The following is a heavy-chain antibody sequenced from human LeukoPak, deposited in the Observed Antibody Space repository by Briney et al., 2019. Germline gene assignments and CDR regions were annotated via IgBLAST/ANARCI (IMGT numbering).Heavy chain of an antibody. Sequence: GGSLRLSCAASGFTFSTYSMHWVRQAPGKGLEWVAVISYDGSNKYYADSVKGRFTISRDNSKNTLYLQMNSLRAEDTAVYYCARRTGEYYGSGSYYNGGFDPWGQGTLVTVSS. J-gene: IGHJ5*02. CDR3: ARRTGEYYGSGSYYNGGFDP. V-gene: IGHV3-30*04. CDR1: GFTFSTYS. CDR2: ISYDGSNK. D-gene: IGHD3-10*01.